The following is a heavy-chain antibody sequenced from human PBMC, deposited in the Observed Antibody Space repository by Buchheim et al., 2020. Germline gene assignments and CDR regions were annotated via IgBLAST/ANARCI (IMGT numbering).Heavy chain of an antibody. CDR3: ARDYSDEGSKGVDY. Sequence: QVQLVQSGAEVKKPGASVKVSCKPSGYTFTSYDINWVRQAPGQGLEWMGIINPSGGSTSYAQKFQGRVTMTRDTSTSTVYMELSSLRSEDTAVYYCARDYSDEGSKGVDYWGQGTL. D-gene: IGHD2-2*01. CDR1: GYTFTSYD. J-gene: IGHJ4*02. V-gene: IGHV1-46*01. CDR2: INPSGGST.